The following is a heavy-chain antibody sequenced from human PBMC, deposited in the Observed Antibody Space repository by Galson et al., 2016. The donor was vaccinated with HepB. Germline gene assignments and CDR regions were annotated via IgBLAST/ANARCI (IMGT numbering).Heavy chain of an antibody. CDR1: GLTFGTYP. Sequence: SLRLSCAASGLTFGTYPMSWVRQAPGKGLEWVSSISASAATTVYADSVKGRFTISRDNVNNVLYLQMSNLSAEDTAVYFCAKDFSPHCSDVSCSHFDSWGQGTLVTVSS. CDR3: AKDFSPHCSDVSCSHFDS. D-gene: IGHD2-15*01. V-gene: IGHV3-23*01. J-gene: IGHJ4*02. CDR2: ISASAATT.